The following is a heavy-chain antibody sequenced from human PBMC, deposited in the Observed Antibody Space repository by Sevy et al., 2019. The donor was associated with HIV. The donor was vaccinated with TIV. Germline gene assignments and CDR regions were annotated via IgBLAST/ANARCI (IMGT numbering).Heavy chain of an antibody. CDR2: ISAYNGNT. V-gene: IGHV1-18*04. CDR3: ARRGSDWGLDWFDP. Sequence: PSVKVSCKASGYTFTSYGISWVRQAPGQGLEWMGWISAYNGNTNYAQKLQGRVTMTTDTSTSTAYMELRSLRSDDTAVYYCARRGSDWGLDWFDPWGQGTLVTVSS. CDR1: GYTFTSYG. D-gene: IGHD6-19*01. J-gene: IGHJ5*02.